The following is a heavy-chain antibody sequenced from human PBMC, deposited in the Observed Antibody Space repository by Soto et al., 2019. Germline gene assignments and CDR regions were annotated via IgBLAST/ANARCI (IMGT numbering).Heavy chain of an antibody. D-gene: IGHD3-22*01. CDR2: ISYDGSNK. Sequence: GSLRLSCAASGFTFSSYGMHWVRQAPGKGLEWVAVISYDGSNKYYADSVKGRFTISRDNSKNTLYLQMNSLRAEDTAVYYCAKDKWDYYDSSGYYYEGTFDYWGQGTLVTVSS. J-gene: IGHJ4*02. CDR1: GFTFSSYG. CDR3: AKDKWDYYDSSGYYYEGTFDY. V-gene: IGHV3-30*18.